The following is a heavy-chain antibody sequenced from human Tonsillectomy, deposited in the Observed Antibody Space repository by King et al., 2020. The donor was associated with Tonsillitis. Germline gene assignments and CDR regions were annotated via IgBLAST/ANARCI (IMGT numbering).Heavy chain of an antibody. D-gene: IGHD5-12*01. V-gene: IGHV3-30*18. CDR1: VFTFSSYG. J-gene: IGHJ6*02. Sequence: VQLVESGGGVVQPGRSLRLSCAASVFTFSSYGMHWVRQAPGKGLEWVAVISYDGSNKYYADSVKGRFTISRDNSKNTLYLQMNSLRAEDTSVYYCAKGGAYSGYGEAAMDVWGQGTTVTVSS. CDR2: ISYDGSNK. CDR3: AKGGAYSGYGEAAMDV.